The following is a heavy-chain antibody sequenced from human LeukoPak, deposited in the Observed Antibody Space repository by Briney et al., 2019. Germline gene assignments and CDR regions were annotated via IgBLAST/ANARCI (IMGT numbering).Heavy chain of an antibody. V-gene: IGHV3-11*01. D-gene: IGHD3-9*01. Sequence: KPGGSLRLSCAASGFTFSNAWMSWVRQAPGKGLEWVSYISSSGSTIYYADSVKGRFTISRDNAKNSLYLQMNSLRAEDTAVYYCAREDILTGGGDWFDPWGQGTLVTVSS. CDR3: AREDILTGGGDWFDP. CDR2: ISSSGSTI. CDR1: GFTFSNAW. J-gene: IGHJ5*02.